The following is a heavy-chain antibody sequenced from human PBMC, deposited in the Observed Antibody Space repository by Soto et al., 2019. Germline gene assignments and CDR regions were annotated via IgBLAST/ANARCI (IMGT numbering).Heavy chain of an antibody. V-gene: IGHV1-69*13. CDR1: GGTFSSYA. D-gene: IGHD2-2*01. CDR3: ARDGVDCISTSCYFYYGMDV. Sequence: SVKVSCKASGGTFSSYAISWVRQAPGQGLEWMGGIILIFGTANYAQKFQGRVTITADESTSTAYMELSSLRSEDTAVYYCARDGVDCISTSCYFYYGMDVWGQGTTVTVPS. J-gene: IGHJ6*02. CDR2: IILIFGTA.